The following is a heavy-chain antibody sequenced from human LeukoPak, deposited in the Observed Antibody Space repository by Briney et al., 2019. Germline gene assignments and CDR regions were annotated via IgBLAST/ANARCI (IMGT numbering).Heavy chain of an antibody. V-gene: IGHV1-18*01. CDR1: GYTFTSYG. CDR2: ISAYNGNT. Sequence: GASVKASCKASGYTFTSYGISWVRQAPGQGLEWMGWISAYNGNTNYAQKLQGRVTMTTDTSTSTAYMELRSLRSDDTAVYYCARVFPELYYYYYYMDVWGKGTTVTISS. CDR3: ARVFPELYYYYYYMDV. J-gene: IGHJ6*03. D-gene: IGHD5-24*01.